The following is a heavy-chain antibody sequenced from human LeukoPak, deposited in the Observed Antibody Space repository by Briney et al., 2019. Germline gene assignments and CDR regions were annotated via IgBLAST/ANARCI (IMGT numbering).Heavy chain of an antibody. CDR2: IYPGDSDA. Sequence: LQISGKYSGFNFTSHWIGSARLLPGKGLEWMEIIYPGDSDARYSPSFQGQVAISDDKSLNTAYLQWSRLKASDTAMYYCARLPQWGGTYHFDFWGQGTLVTVSS. CDR1: GFNFTSHW. D-gene: IGHD1-26*01. CDR3: ARLPQWGGTYHFDF. V-gene: IGHV5-51*01. J-gene: IGHJ4*02.